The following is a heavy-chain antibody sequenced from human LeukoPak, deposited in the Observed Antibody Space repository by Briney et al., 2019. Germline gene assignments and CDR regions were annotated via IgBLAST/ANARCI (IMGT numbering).Heavy chain of an antibody. CDR3: ARSRKVATIDY. Sequence: GGSLRLPCAASGFTFSSYAMSWVRQAPGKGLEWVSYISSSSSTIYYADSVKGRFTISRDNAKNSLYLQMNSLRAEDTAVYYCARSRKVATIDYWGQGTLVTVSS. D-gene: IGHD5-12*01. J-gene: IGHJ4*02. CDR1: GFTFSSYA. V-gene: IGHV3-48*04. CDR2: ISSSSSTI.